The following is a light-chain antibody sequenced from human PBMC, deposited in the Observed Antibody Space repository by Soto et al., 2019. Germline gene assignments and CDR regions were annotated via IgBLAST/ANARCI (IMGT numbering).Light chain of an antibody. CDR2: DNS. V-gene: IGLV1-51*01. CDR1: RSNIGSNF. J-gene: IGLJ2*01. CDR3: ATWDSSLRALV. Sequence: QSVLTQPPSVSAAPGQKVTLSCSGSRSNIGSNFVSWYQRFPATAPKLLIYDNSVRPSEIPDRFSGSKSGASAALDISGLQTGDEADYYCATWDSSLRALVFGGGTKLTVL.